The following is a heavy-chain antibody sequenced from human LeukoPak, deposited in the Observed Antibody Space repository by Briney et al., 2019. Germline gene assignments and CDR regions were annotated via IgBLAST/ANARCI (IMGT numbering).Heavy chain of an antibody. Sequence: GGSLRLSCAASGFTFSSYDMHWVRQAPGKGLEWVAFMRNDGNNKYYAHSVKGRFTISRDNSKNTLYLQMNSLRAEDTAVYYCAKGGRVDTAMVDYWGQGTLVTVSS. V-gene: IGHV3-30*02. CDR3: AKGGRVDTAMVDY. CDR1: GFTFSSYD. CDR2: MRNDGNNK. D-gene: IGHD5-18*01. J-gene: IGHJ4*02.